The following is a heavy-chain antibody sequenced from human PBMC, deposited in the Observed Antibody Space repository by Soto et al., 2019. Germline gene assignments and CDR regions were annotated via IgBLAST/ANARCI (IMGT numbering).Heavy chain of an antibody. V-gene: IGHV3-21*01. CDR1: GFTFSSYS. Sequence: EVQLVESGGGLVKPGGSLRLSCAASGFTFSSYSMNWVRQAPGKGLEWVSSISSSSSYIYYADSVKGRFTISRDNAKNSLYLQMNRLRAEDTAVYYCARVEEDDYGDYGRDYWGQGTLVTVSS. D-gene: IGHD4-17*01. CDR3: ARVEEDDYGDYGRDY. J-gene: IGHJ4*02. CDR2: ISSSSSYI.